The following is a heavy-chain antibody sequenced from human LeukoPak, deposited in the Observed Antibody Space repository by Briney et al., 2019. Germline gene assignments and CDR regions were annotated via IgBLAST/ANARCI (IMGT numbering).Heavy chain of an antibody. CDR2: ISSSGSTI. CDR3: ASSGETFDY. Sequence: GGSLRLSCAASGFTFSSYEMNWVRQAPGKGLEWVSYISSSGSTIYYADSVKGRFTISRDNAKNSLYLQMNSLRAEDTAVYYCASSGETFDYWGRGTLVTVSS. V-gene: IGHV3-48*03. CDR1: GFTFSSYE. D-gene: IGHD1-26*01. J-gene: IGHJ4*02.